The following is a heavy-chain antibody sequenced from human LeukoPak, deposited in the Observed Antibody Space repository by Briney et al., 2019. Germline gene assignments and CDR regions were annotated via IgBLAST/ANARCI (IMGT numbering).Heavy chain of an antibody. Sequence: GGSLRLSCAASGFTFSSYEMNWVRQAPGKGLEWVSYISSSGSTIYYADSVKGRFTISRDNAKNLLYLQMNSLRAEDTAVYYCARVGYDSSGYSIDYWGQGTLVTVSS. CDR3: ARVGYDSSGYSIDY. J-gene: IGHJ4*02. CDR2: ISSSGSTI. CDR1: GFTFSSYE. D-gene: IGHD3-22*01. V-gene: IGHV3-48*03.